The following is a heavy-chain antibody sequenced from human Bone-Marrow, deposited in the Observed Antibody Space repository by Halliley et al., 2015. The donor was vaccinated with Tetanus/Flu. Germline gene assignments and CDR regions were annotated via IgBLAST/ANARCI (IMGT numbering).Heavy chain of an antibody. CDR3: ARVITGTPFDA. Sequence: LRLSCTVSGDSISDGGLYWAWIRQHPGKGLEWIGYVHPSGNTYYNPSLKSRLSMSLDTSQNQFSLKVHSVTPADTAMYYCARVITGTPFDAWGQGLLVTVSS. J-gene: IGHJ5*02. V-gene: IGHV4-31*02. D-gene: IGHD2-15*01. CDR2: VHPSGNT. CDR1: GDSISDGGLY.